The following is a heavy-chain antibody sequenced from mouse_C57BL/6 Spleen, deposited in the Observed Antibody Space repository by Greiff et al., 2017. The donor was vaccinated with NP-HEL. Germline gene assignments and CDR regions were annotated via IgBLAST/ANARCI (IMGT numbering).Heavy chain of an antibody. CDR2: FHPYNDDT. D-gene: IGHD2-4*01. CDR1: GYTFTTYP. Sequence: QVQLKESGAELVKPGASVKMSCKASGYTFTTYPIEWMKQNHGKSLEWIGNFHPYNDDTKYNEKFKGKATLTVEKSSSTVYLELSRLTSDDSAVYYCARRTYDYDEDWFAYWGQGTLVTVSA. J-gene: IGHJ3*01. CDR3: ARRTYDYDEDWFAY. V-gene: IGHV1-47*01.